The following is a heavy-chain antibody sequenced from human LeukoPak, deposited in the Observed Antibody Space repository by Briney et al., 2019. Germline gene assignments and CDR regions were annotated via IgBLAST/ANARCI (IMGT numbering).Heavy chain of an antibody. CDR2: IHYSGST. Sequence: SETLSLTCTVSGGSISSHYWSWIRQPPGMGLKWIGSIHYSGSTNYNPSLKSRVTISADTSENQFSLKLTSVTAADTAMYYCAVNSTKHAFDIWGQGTLVTVSS. D-gene: IGHD2-21*01. V-gene: IGHV4-59*08. J-gene: IGHJ3*02. CDR1: GGSISSHY. CDR3: AVNSTKHAFDI.